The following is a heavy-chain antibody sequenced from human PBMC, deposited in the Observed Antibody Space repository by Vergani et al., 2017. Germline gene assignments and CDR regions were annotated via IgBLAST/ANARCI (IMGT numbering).Heavy chain of an antibody. J-gene: IGHJ4*02. D-gene: IGHD3-3*01. V-gene: IGHV1-18*04. Sequence: QVQLVQSGAEVKKPGASVKVSCKASGYTFTSYGISWVRQAPGQGLEWMGWISAYNGNTNYAQKLQGRVTMTTDTSKNQFSLKLSSVTAADTAVYYCAKSITIFGVVIRSYFDYWGQGTLVTVSS. CDR2: ISAYNGNT. CDR1: GYTFTSYG. CDR3: AKSITIFGVVIRSYFDY.